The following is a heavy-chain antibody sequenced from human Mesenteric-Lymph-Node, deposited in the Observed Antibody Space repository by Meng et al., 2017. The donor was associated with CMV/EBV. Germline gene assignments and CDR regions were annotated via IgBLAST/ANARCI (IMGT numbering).Heavy chain of an antibody. CDR1: GGSISSSSYY. CDR2: IYYSGST. V-gene: IGHV4-39*07. CDR3: ARDPGGVVVPAAMYFDY. D-gene: IGHD2-2*01. J-gene: IGHJ4*02. Sequence: SETLSLTCTVSGGSISSSSYYWGWIRQPPGKGLEWIGSIYYSGSTYYNPSLKSRVTISVDTSKNQFSLKLSSVTAADTAVYYCARDPGGVVVPAAMYFDYWGQGTLVTVSS.